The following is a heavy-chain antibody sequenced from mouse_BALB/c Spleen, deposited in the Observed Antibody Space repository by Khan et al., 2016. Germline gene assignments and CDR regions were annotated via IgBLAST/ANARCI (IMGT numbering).Heavy chain of an antibody. CDR1: GYTFTDYT. CDR2: FNHMTGST. CDR3: ARGRHFDN. V-gene: IGHV1-4*02. Sequence: VQLQESAAELARPGASVKMSCKASGYTFTDYTMHWVKQRPGQGLKWIGYFNHMTGSTEYNQKFTDKTMLTVDKSSTTAYMQLSRLTSEDAAVYYWARGRHFDNWGQGTTLTVSS. J-gene: IGHJ2*01.